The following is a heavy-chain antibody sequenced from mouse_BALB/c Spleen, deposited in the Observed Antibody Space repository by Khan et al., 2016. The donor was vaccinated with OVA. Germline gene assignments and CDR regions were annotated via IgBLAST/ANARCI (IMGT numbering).Heavy chain of an antibody. V-gene: IGHV1-80*01. CDR3: ARWGDDGVTY. CDR1: GYSFSRSW. J-gene: IGHJ3*01. CDR2: SYPGNGDT. Sequence: QIQLVQSGAELVRPGSSVTISCKASGYSFSRSWMNWVQQRPGQGLEWIGQSYPGNGDTNFNEKLRGKATLTADKSSSTAYMQLNSRTSEDSAVDFCARWGDDGVTYGGHGTLVTVSA. D-gene: IGHD1-2*01.